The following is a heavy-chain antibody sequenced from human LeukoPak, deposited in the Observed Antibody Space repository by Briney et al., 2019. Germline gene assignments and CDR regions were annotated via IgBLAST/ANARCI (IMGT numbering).Heavy chain of an antibody. CDR1: GLTITTHW. CDR3: VRDFDY. CDR2: IEQDGTKE. Sequence: GGSLRLSCAAPGLTITTHWMTWVRQAPEKGLEWVSTIEQDGTKEYYVDSVRGRFTISRDNAKNSFYLQMNSLRADDTAVYYCVRDFDYWGQGTLVTVSS. J-gene: IGHJ4*02. V-gene: IGHV3-7*01.